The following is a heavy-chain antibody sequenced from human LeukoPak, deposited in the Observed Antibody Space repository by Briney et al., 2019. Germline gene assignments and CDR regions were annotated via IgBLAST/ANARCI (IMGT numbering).Heavy chain of an antibody. D-gene: IGHD5-18*01. CDR1: GVSVSSGSYY. CDR3: ARDRGGIQLWSHFDAFDI. J-gene: IGHJ3*02. CDR2: IYYSGST. V-gene: IGHV4-61*01. Sequence: SETLSLTCTVSGVSVSSGSYYWSWIRQPPGKGLEWIGYIYYSGSTNYNPSLKSRVTISVDTSKNQFSLKLSSVTAADTAVYYCARDRGGIQLWSHFDAFDIWGQGTMVTVSS.